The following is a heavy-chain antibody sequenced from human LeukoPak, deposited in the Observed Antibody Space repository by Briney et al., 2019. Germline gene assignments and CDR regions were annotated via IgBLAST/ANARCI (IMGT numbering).Heavy chain of an antibody. CDR2: IYYSGST. CDR1: GGSVSSGSYF. CDR3: ARDDGSAGGTDAFDI. J-gene: IGHJ3*02. Sequence: MASETLSLTCTVSGGSVSSGSYFWSWIRQPPGRGLEWIGYIYYSGSTNYNPSLKSRVTISVDTSKNQFSLKLSSVTAADTAVYYCARDDGSAGGTDAFDIWGQGTMVTVSS. D-gene: IGHD1-1*01. V-gene: IGHV4-61*01.